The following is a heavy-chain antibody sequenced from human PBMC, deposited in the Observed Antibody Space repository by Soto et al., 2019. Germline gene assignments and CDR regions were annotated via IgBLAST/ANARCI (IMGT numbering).Heavy chain of an antibody. CDR1: GFTFSSYA. Sequence: GGSLRLSCAASGFTFSSYAMSWVRQAPGKGLEWVSAISGSGGSTYYADSVKGRFTISRDNSKNTLYLQMNSLRAEDTAVYYCAKRYYYDSSGYYWAPCDYWGQGTLVTVSS. CDR3: AKRYYYDSSGYYWAPCDY. V-gene: IGHV3-23*01. J-gene: IGHJ4*02. D-gene: IGHD3-22*01. CDR2: ISGSGGST.